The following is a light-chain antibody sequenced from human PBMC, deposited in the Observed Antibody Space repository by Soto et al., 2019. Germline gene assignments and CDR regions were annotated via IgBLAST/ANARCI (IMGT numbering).Light chain of an antibody. Sequence: DIQMTQSPSSLSASVGDRVTITCQASQDITNYLNWYQQKPGRAPRLLLYDASSLETGVPSRFSGSGSGTDFTLTISSLQPEDVATYYCQHYGHLPITFGQGTRLEI. CDR3: QHYGHLPIT. CDR1: QDITNY. CDR2: DAS. J-gene: IGKJ5*01. V-gene: IGKV1-33*01.